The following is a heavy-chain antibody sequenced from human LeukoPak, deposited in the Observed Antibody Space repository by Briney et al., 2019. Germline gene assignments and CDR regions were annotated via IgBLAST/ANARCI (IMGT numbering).Heavy chain of an antibody. CDR1: GYTFTYYY. CDR3: ARDPDYYDSTGQIGGYYFDY. Sequence: ASVTVSFKASGYTFTYYYIHWVRQAPGQGLEWMGWINPNNGGTNYTQKFQGRVTMTRDTSISTAYMELSRLRSDDTALYYCARDPDYYDSTGQIGGYYFDYWGQGTLVTVSS. J-gene: IGHJ4*02. D-gene: IGHD3-22*01. V-gene: IGHV1-2*02. CDR2: INPNNGGT.